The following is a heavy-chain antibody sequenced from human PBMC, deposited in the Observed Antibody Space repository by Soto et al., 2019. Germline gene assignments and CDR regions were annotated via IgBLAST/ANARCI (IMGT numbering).Heavy chain of an antibody. D-gene: IGHD6-19*01. J-gene: IGHJ6*02. V-gene: IGHV6-1*01. CDR3: ARGKWLVYYYYYGMDV. CDR1: GDSVSSNSAA. Sequence: SETLSLTCAISGDSVSSNSAAWNWIRQSPSRGLEWLGRTYYRSKWYNDYAVSVKSRITINPDTSKNQFSLQLNSVTPEDTAVYYCARGKWLVYYYYYGMDVWGQGTTVTVS. CDR2: TYYRSKWYN.